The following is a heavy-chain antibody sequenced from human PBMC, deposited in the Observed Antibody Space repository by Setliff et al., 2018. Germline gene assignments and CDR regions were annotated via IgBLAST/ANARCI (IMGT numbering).Heavy chain of an antibody. CDR2: ISGYNGNT. CDR1: GYTFINYG. D-gene: IGHD3-3*01. J-gene: IGHJ4*02. CDR3: ARVPRLEWLLPTFDS. V-gene: IGHV1-18*01. Sequence: ASVKVSCKTSGYTFINYGLSWMRQAPGQGLEWMGWISGYNGNTDYAQNLQGRVTMTIDTSTSTAYMELRSLRSDDTAVYCCARVPRLEWLLPTFDSWGQGTLVTVS.